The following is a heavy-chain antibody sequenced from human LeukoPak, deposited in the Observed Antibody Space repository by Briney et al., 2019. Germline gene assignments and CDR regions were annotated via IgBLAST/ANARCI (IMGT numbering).Heavy chain of an antibody. V-gene: IGHV3-9*01. CDR1: GFTFDDYA. J-gene: IGHJ3*02. D-gene: IGHD3-3*01. CDR2: ISWNSGSI. CDR3: ANETPRSIYDFWSGYQDAFDI. Sequence: GRSLRLSCAASGFTFDDYAMHWVRQAPGKGLEWVSGISWNSGSIGYADSVKGRFTISRDNAKNSLYLQMNSLRAEDTALYYCANETPRSIYDFWSGYQDAFDIWGQGTMVTVSS.